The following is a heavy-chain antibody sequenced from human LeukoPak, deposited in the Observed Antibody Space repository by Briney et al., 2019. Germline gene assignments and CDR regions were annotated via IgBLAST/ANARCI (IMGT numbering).Heavy chain of an antibody. V-gene: IGHV4-4*02. CDR1: GGSISSSNW. D-gene: IGHD3-10*01. CDR2: IYHSGST. J-gene: IGHJ6*04. Sequence: SETLSLTCAVSGGSISSSNWWSWVRQPPGKGLEWIGEIYHSGSTNYNPSLKSRVTISVDKSKNQFSLKLSSVTAAGTAVYYCARDPNGSGSLSLGMDVWGKGTTVTVSS. CDR3: ARDPNGSGSLSLGMDV.